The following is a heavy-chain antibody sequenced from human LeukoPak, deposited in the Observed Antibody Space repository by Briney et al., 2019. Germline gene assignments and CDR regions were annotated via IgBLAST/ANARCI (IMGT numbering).Heavy chain of an antibody. CDR2: INHSGST. Sequence: SETLSLTCAVYGGSFSGYYWNWIRQPPGKGLAWIGEINHSGSTNYNPSLKSRVTISVDRSKNQFSLKLSSVTAADTAVYYCARGAWVAAAGTGWSDPWGQGTLVTVSS. CDR3: ARGAWVAAAGTGWSDP. CDR1: GGSFSGYY. V-gene: IGHV4-34*01. J-gene: IGHJ5*02. D-gene: IGHD6-13*01.